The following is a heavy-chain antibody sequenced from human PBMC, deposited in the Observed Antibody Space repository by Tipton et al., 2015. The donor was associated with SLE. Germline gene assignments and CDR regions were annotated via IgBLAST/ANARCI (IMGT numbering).Heavy chain of an antibody. J-gene: IGHJ4*02. V-gene: IGHV3-48*03. CDR2: ISSSGSTI. CDR1: GFTFSSYE. CDR3: ARSAYDSSGYPSDY. D-gene: IGHD3-22*01. Sequence: SLRLSCAASGFTFSSYEMNWVRQAPGKGLEWVSYISSSGSTIYYADSVKGRFTISRDNAKNSLYLQMNSLRAEDTAVYYCARSAYDSSGYPSDYWGQGTLVTVSS.